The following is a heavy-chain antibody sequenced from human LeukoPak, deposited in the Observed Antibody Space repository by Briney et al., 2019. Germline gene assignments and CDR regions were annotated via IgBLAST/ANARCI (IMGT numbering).Heavy chain of an antibody. CDR2: IYYSGST. CDR3: ASYDFWSGFDY. D-gene: IGHD3-3*01. Sequence: PSETLSLTCTVSGGSISSSSYCWGWIRQPPGKGLEWIGSIYYSGSTYYNPSLKSRVTISVDTSKNQFSLKLSSVTAADTAVYYCASYDFWSGFDYWGQGTLVTVSS. J-gene: IGHJ4*02. CDR1: GGSISSSSYC. V-gene: IGHV4-39*01.